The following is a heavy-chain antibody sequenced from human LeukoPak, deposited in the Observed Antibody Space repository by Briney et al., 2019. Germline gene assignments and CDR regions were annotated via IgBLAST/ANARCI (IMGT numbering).Heavy chain of an antibody. J-gene: IGHJ6*02. V-gene: IGHV4-34*01. CDR2: INHSGST. CDR3: AREDPQTTVPEGLDV. CDR1: GGSFSGYY. Sequence: SETLSLTCAVYGGSFSGYYWSWIRQPPGKGLEWIGEINHSGSTNYNPSLKSRVTISVDMSKNQFSLKLSSVTAADTAVYYCAREDPQTTVPEGLDVWGQGTTVTVSS. D-gene: IGHD4-17*01.